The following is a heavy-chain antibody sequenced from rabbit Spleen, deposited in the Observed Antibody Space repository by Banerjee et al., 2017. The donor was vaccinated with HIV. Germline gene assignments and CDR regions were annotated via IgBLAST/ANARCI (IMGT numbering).Heavy chain of an antibody. CDR3: ARDPNYASGHYIYSF. CDR1: GFSFSSIFY. Sequence: QSLEESGGDLVKPGASLTLTCTASGFSFSSIFYMCWVRQAPGKGLEWIGCIGTNSGNTWYANWAKGRFTISKTSTTVTLQMTSLTAADTATYFCARDPNYASGHYIYSFWGQGTLVTVS. CDR2: IGTNSGNT. V-gene: IGHV1S40*01. D-gene: IGHD1-1*01. J-gene: IGHJ4*01.